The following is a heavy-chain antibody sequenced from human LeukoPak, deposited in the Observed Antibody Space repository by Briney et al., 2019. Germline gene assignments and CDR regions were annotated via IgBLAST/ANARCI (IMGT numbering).Heavy chain of an antibody. J-gene: IGHJ6*02. D-gene: IGHD2-8*01. V-gene: IGHV1-69*13. CDR1: GGTFSSYA. CDR2: IIPIFGTA. CDR3: ARDKVLMVYAINYYYYYGMDV. Sequence: SVKVSCKASGGTFSSYAISWVRQAPGQGLEWMGGIIPIFGTANYAQKFQVRVTITADESTSTAYMELSSLRSEDTAVYYCARDKVLMVYAINYYYYYGMDVWGQGTTVTVSS.